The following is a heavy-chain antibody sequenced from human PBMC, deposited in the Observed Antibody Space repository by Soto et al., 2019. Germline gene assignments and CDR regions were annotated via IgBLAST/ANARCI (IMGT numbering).Heavy chain of an antibody. CDR3: AKTIRRGYSYGDFDY. D-gene: IGHD5-18*01. CDR1: GFTFSSYG. J-gene: IGHJ4*02. CDR2: ISYDGSNK. Sequence: GGSPRLSCAASGFTFSSYGMHWVRQAPGKGLEWVAVISYDGSNKYYADSVKGRFTISRDNSKNMLYLQMNSLRAEDTAVYYCAKTIRRGYSYGDFDYWGQGTLVTVSS. V-gene: IGHV3-30*18.